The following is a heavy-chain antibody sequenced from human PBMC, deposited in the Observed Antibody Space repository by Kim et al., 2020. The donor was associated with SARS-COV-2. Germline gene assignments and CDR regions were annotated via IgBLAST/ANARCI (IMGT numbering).Heavy chain of an antibody. J-gene: IGHJ4*02. CDR3: ARDLGEMATIGGYFDY. V-gene: IGHV6-1*01. D-gene: IGHD5-12*01. Sequence: SVKSRITINPDTSKNQFSLQLNSVTPEDTAVYYCARDLGEMATIGGYFDYWGQGTLVTVSS.